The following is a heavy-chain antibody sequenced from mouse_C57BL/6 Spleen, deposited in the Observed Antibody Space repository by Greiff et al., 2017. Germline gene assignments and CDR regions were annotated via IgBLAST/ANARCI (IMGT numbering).Heavy chain of an antibody. CDR2: INPSTGGT. J-gene: IGHJ4*01. D-gene: IGHD2-3*01. CDR1: GYSFTGYY. V-gene: IGHV1-42*01. CDR3: ARWGYYPYAMGY. Sequence: VQLQQSGPELVKPGASVKISCQASGYSFTGYYMNWVKQSPEKSLEWIGEINPSTGGTTYNQKFKAKATLTVDKSSSTAYMQLQSLTSEDAAVYYCARWGYYPYAMGYWGQGTSVTVSS.